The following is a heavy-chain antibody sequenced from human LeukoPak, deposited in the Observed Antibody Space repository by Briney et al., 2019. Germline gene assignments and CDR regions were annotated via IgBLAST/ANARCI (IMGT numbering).Heavy chain of an antibody. CDR3: ARGWNYGLNWFDP. D-gene: IGHD1-7*01. CDR1: GGSINSNDYY. Sequence: SQTLSLTCTVSGGSINSNDYYWSWIRQPPGKGLEWIGYIYYTGSTYYNPSLKSRVTISVDRSKNQFSLKLSSVTAADTAVYYCARGWNYGLNWFDPWGQGTLVTVSS. J-gene: IGHJ5*02. V-gene: IGHV4-30-4*08. CDR2: IYYTGST.